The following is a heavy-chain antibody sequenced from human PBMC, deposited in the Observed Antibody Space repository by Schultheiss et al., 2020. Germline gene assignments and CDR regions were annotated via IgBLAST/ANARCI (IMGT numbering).Heavy chain of an antibody. Sequence: GGSLRLSCAASGFIFSDYYMSWIRQAPGKGLEWVSYISSRGGTIYYADSVKGRFTISRDNAKNSLYLQMNSLRAEDTAVYYCATESSGYYDYWGQGIMVTVSS. CDR3: ATESSGYYDY. CDR1: GFIFSDYY. V-gene: IGHV3-11*01. J-gene: IGHJ4*02. CDR2: ISSRGGTI. D-gene: IGHD3-22*01.